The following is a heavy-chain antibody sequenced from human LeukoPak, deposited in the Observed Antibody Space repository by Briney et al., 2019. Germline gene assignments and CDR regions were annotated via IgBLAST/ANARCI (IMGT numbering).Heavy chain of an antibody. CDR2: IKEDGSDK. CDR1: GFSYSNYW. V-gene: IGHV3-7*01. J-gene: IGHJ4*02. Sequence: GGSLRLSCVASGFSYSNYWMSWVRQAPGKGLEWVATIKEDGSDKSYVDSVKGRFTISRDNAKNSLYLQMNSLRVEDTAVYYCARDNYGDYTYWGQETLVTVSS. D-gene: IGHD2-21*02. CDR3: ARDNYGDYTY.